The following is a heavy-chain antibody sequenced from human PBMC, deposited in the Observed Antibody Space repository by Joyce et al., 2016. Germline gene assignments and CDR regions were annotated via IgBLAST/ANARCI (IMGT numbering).Heavy chain of an antibody. D-gene: IGHD7-27*01. CDR2: MTPNSGNT. J-gene: IGHJ4*02. CDR3: ARNKYGTGDFDF. V-gene: IGHV1-8*01. Sequence: QVQLVQSGAEVKKPGASVKVSCKASGYTSTNFDINWVRQAPGQGLEWLGWMTPNSGNTGYAQNFQGRVTMTRDTSISTAYMELSSLRSEDTAVYFCARNKYGTGDFDFWGQGTPVTVSS. CDR1: GYTSTNFD.